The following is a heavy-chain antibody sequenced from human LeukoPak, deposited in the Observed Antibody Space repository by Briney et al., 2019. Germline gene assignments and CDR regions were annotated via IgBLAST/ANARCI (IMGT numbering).Heavy chain of an antibody. CDR3: AGDLIRLLSITIFGVDTYGMDV. V-gene: IGHV1-18*01. CDR1: GYTFTSYG. Sequence: ASVKVSCKASGYTFTSYGISWVRQAPRQGLEWMGWISAYNGNTNYAQKLQGRVTMTTDTSTSTAYMELRSLRSDDTAVYYCAGDLIRLLSITIFGVDTYGMDVWGQGTTVTVSS. CDR2: ISAYNGNT. D-gene: IGHD3-3*01. J-gene: IGHJ6*02.